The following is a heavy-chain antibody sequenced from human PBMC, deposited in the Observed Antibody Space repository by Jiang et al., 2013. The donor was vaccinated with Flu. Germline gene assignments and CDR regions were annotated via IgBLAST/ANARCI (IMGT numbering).Heavy chain of an antibody. CDR3: ARGLPNSSSWYYFDY. Sequence: GLVKPSQTLSLTCTVSGGSISSGDYYWSWIRQPPGKGLEWIGYIYYSGSTYYNPSLKSRVTISADTSKNQFSLKLSSVTAADTAVYYCARGLPNSSSWYYFDYWGQGTLVTVSS. CDR1: GGSISSGDYY. V-gene: IGHV4-30-4*01. D-gene: IGHD6-13*01. CDR2: IYYSGST. J-gene: IGHJ4*02.